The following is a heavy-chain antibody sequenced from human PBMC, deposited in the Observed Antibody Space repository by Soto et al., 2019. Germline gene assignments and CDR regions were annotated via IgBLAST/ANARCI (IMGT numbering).Heavy chain of an antibody. J-gene: IGHJ5*02. D-gene: IGHD3-22*01. CDR2: ISAYNGNT. Sequence: ASVKVSCKASGYTFTSYGISWVRQAPGQGLEWMGWISAYNGNTNYAQKLQGRVTMTTDTSTSTAYMELRSLRSDDTAVYYCARDYIIQLTYYYDSSGYYYEAPFDPWGQGTLVTVSS. CDR3: ARDYIIQLTYYYDSSGYYYEAPFDP. CDR1: GYTFTSYG. V-gene: IGHV1-18*01.